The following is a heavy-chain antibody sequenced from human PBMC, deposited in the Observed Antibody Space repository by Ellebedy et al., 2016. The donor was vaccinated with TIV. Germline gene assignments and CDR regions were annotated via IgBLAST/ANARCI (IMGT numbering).Heavy chain of an antibody. V-gene: IGHV4-59*08. CDR3: ARLGGPTVTTGGVDP. J-gene: IGHJ5*02. Sequence: MPSETLSLTCTVSGGSISSYYWSRIRQPPGKGLEWIGYISYSGSTNYNPSLKSRVTVSVDTSKNQFSLRLSSVTAADTAVYYCARLGGPTVTTGGVDPWGQGTLVTVSS. CDR2: ISYSGST. CDR1: GGSISSYY. D-gene: IGHD4-17*01.